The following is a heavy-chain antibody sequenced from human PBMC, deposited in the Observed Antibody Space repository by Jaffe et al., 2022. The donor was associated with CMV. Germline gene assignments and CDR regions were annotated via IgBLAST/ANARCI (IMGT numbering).Heavy chain of an antibody. CDR1: GFTFSNYG. CDR2: TWHDGSNK. V-gene: IGHV3-33*01. Sequence: QVQLVESGGTVVQPGRSLRLSCAASGFTFSNYGMHWVRQAPGKGLEWVAVTWHDGSNKKYVDSVKGRFTISRDNSKNTLYLEMNSLRVEDTAMYYCARDGWDLLGYFQHWGRGTLVTVSS. J-gene: IGHJ1*01. CDR3: ARDGWDLLGYFQH. D-gene: IGHD1-26*01.